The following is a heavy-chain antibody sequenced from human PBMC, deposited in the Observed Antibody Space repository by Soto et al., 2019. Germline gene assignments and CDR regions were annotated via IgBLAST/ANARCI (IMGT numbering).Heavy chain of an antibody. D-gene: IGHD6-19*01. CDR2: VRGGGATT. CDR3: AKQAGYSSDPFDY. Sequence: GGSLRLSCAASGFTFSYYYMSWVRQTPATGLEWVSGVRGGGATTYYAASVKGRLTISRDNSKNTLYLQINSLRAEDTAIYYCAKQAGYSSDPFDYWGQGTLVTVSS. CDR1: GFTFSYYY. V-gene: IGHV3-23*01. J-gene: IGHJ4*02.